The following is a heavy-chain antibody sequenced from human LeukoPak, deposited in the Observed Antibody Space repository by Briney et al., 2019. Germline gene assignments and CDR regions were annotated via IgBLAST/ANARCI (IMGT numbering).Heavy chain of an antibody. CDR3: AREPLGIRWFDP. D-gene: IGHD7-27*01. V-gene: IGHV4-61*02. CDR2: IYTSGST. J-gene: IGHJ5*02. CDR1: GGSISSGSYY. Sequence: PPQTLSLTCTVSGGSISSGSYYWSWIRQPAGKGLEWIGRIYTSGSTNYNPSLKSRVTISVDTSKNQFSLKLSSVTAADTAVYYCAREPLGIRWFDPWGQGTLVTVSS.